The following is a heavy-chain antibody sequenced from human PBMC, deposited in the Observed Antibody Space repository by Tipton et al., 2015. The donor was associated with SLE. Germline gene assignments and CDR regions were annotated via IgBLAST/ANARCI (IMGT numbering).Heavy chain of an antibody. D-gene: IGHD1-26*01. V-gene: IGHV4-61*02. CDR2: IYTSGST. CDR1: GGSISSSSYY. CDR3: ARDLPGPYSGSYYGAFDI. Sequence: TLSLTCTVSGGSISSSSYYWGWIRQPAGKGLEWIGRIYTSGSTNYNPSLKSRVTMSVDTSKNQFSLKLSSVTAADTAVYYCARDLPGPYSGSYYGAFDIWGQGTMVTVSS. J-gene: IGHJ3*02.